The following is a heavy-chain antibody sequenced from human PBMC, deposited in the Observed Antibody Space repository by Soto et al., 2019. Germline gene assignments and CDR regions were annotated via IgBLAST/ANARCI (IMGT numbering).Heavy chain of an antibody. V-gene: IGHV3-9*01. CDR2: ISWNSYSI. CDR1: GFRFEDHV. J-gene: IGHJ6*02. D-gene: IGHD3-3*01. CDR3: VRSWSDSTSGRVDV. Sequence: EVQLVESGGGLVHPGRSLRLSCVASGFRFEDHVMNWVRQAPGKGLEWVGHISWNSYSIGYGGSVRGRLTISRDNAKNTLYLKMNSLRPEDTALYYCVRSWSDSTSGRVDVWGQGTTVTVSS.